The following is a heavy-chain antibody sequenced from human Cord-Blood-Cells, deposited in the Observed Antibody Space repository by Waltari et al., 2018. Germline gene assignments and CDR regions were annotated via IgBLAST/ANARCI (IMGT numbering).Heavy chain of an antibody. CDR2: IYPGDSDT. CDR3: ARPFQYSSSSWYFDL. J-gene: IGHJ2*01. V-gene: IGHV5-51*01. Sequence: EVPLVQSGAEVKKPGASLTIPCTGSGYRFTSYWIGWVRQLPGKGLEWMGIIYPGDSDTRYSPSFQGQVTISADKSISTAYLQWSSLKASDTAMYYCARPFQYSSSSWYFDLWGRGTLVTVSS. D-gene: IGHD6-6*01. CDR1: GYRFTSYW.